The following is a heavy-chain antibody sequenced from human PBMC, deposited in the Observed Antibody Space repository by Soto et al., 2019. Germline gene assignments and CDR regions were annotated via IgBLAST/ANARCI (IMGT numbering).Heavy chain of an antibody. D-gene: IGHD3-22*01. J-gene: IGHJ4*02. Sequence: EVQLVESGGGLVQPGGSLKLSCAASGFTFSGSAMHWVRQASGKGLEWVGRIRSKANSYATAYAASVQGRFTISRDDSKTTAYLQMNSLTTEDPAVYYCTVYYYDSSGYYYDTSFDYWGQGTLVTVSS. CDR1: GFTFSGSA. V-gene: IGHV3-73*02. CDR2: IRSKANSYAT. CDR3: TVYYYDSSGYYYDTSFDY.